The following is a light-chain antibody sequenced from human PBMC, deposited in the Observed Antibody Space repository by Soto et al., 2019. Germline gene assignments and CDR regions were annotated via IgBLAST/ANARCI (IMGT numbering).Light chain of an antibody. CDR2: GAS. V-gene: IGKV3-15*01. Sequence: MSQYPATLSVSAGERATLSCRASQSVSTNLAWYQQKPGQAPRLLMYGASTRATGMPARFSGSGSGTDFALTISSLQSEDSAVYYCQQYNNWPPWTFGQGTNVDIK. CDR1: QSVSTN. J-gene: IGKJ1*01. CDR3: QQYNNWPPWT.